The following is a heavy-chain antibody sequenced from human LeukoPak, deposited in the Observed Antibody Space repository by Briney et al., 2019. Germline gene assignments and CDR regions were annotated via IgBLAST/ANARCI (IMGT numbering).Heavy chain of an antibody. CDR1: GFTFSSYA. CDR3: GRRTLAAPSYY. V-gene: IGHV3-30-3*01. D-gene: IGHD2-15*01. J-gene: IGHJ4*02. Sequence: PGRSLRLSFAASGFTFSSYAMDWVRQAPGKGLEWVAVISYDGSNKYYADSVKGRFTISRDNSKNTLYLQMNSLRAEDTAVYYCGRRTLAAPSYYWGQGTLVTVSS. CDR2: ISYDGSNK.